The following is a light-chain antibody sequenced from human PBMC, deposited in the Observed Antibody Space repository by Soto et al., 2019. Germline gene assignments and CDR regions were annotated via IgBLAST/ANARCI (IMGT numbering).Light chain of an antibody. J-gene: IGLJ1*01. V-gene: IGLV2-14*01. CDR2: EVS. Sequence: ALPQPASVSGPPGQSITISCTGTSSDVGGYNYVSWYQQHPGKAPKLMIYEVSNRPSGVSNRFSGSKSGNTASLTISGLQAEDEADYYCSSYTSSSFYVFGTGTKVTVL. CDR3: SSYTSSSFYV. CDR1: SSDVGGYNY.